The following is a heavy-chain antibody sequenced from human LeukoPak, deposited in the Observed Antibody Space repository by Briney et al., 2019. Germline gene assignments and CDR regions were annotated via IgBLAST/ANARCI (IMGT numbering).Heavy chain of an antibody. D-gene: IGHD3-10*01. CDR3: ARDLGYYYGSGSYYNGAFDI. CDR2: IYYSGST. V-gene: IGHV4-61*01. Sequence: SETLSLTCTVSGGSVSSGSYYWSWIWQPPGRGLEWIGYIYYSGSTKYNPSLKSRVPISVDTYKNQFSLKLSSETAADTAGYYCARDLGYYYGSGSYYNGAFDIWGQGTMVTVSS. CDR1: GGSVSSGSYY. J-gene: IGHJ3*02.